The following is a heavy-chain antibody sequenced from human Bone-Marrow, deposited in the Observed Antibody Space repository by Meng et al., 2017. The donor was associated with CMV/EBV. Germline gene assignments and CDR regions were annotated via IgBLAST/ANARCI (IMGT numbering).Heavy chain of an antibody. D-gene: IGHD6-13*01. CDR2: ISWDGGST. V-gene: IGHV3-43D*03. CDR3: AKDAAASNRPYHFDS. Sequence: GESLKISCAASGFTFDDYAMHWVRQAPGKGLEWVSLISWDGGSTYYADSVKGRFTISRDNSKNTLYLQMNSLRAEDTGMYYCAKDAAASNRPYHFDSWGQGTLVTVSS. CDR1: GFTFDDYA. J-gene: IGHJ4*02.